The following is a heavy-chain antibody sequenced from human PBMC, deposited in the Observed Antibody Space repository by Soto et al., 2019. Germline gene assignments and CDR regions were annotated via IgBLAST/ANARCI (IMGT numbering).Heavy chain of an antibody. CDR1: GDTFTTYD. CDR3: ARGRASGSYYLLDY. V-gene: IGHV1-8*01. J-gene: IGHJ4*02. CDR2: INPNSGNI. Sequence: ASVKVSCKASGDTFTTYDINWVRQATGHGLEWMGWINPNSGNIGYVQRFQGRVTTTRDTAIRTAYMEVSSLRSDDTAVYYCARGRASGSYYLLDYWGQGTLVTVSS. D-gene: IGHD3-10*01.